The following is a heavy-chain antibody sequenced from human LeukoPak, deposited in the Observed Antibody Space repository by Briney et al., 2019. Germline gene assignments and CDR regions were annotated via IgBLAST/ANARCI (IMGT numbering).Heavy chain of an antibody. V-gene: IGHV3-23*01. CDR1: GFTFSSYA. CDR2: ISGSGGST. Sequence: GGSLRLSCAASGFTFSSYAMSWVRQAPGKGLEWVSAISGSGGSTYYADSVKGRFTISRDNAKNSLYLQMNSLRAEDTAVYYCARGGRYGDPYYYYGMDVWGQGTTVTVSS. CDR3: ARGGRYGDPYYYYGMDV. D-gene: IGHD4-17*01. J-gene: IGHJ6*02.